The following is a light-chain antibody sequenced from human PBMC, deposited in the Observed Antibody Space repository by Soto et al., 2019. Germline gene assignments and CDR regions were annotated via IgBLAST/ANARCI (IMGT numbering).Light chain of an antibody. J-gene: IGLJ1*01. CDR2: EDS. V-gene: IGLV2-23*01. Sequence: QSALTQPASVSGSPGQSITISCTGTSSDFGSYNLVSWYQQHPGKAPKLMIYEDSKRPSGVSNRFSGSKSGNTASLTISGLQAEDDADYYCCSYAGSSTYVVGTGPKVNVL. CDR1: SSDFGSYNL. CDR3: CSYAGSSTYV.